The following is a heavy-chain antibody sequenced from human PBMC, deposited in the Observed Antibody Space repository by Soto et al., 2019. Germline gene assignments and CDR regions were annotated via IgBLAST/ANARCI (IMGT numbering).Heavy chain of an antibody. CDR1: GFTFSSYS. CDR3: ARDQSGATKPTANYYYYGMDV. V-gene: IGHV3-48*01. CDR2: ISSSSSTI. D-gene: IGHD1-26*01. J-gene: IGHJ6*02. Sequence: GGSLRLSCAASGFTFSSYSMNWVRQAPGKGLEWVSYISSSSSTIYYADSVKGRFTISRDNAKNSLYLQMNSLRAEDTAVYYCARDQSGATKPTANYYYYGMDVWGQGTTVTVSS.